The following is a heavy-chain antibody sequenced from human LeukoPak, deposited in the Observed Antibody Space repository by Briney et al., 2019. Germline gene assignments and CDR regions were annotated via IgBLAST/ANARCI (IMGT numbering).Heavy chain of an antibody. J-gene: IGHJ6*03. CDR2: IYTSGST. D-gene: IGHD6-19*01. V-gene: IGHV4-61*02. CDR1: GGSISSGSYY. CDR3: ARGSSGREYYYYYYMDV. Sequence: SETLSLTCTVSGGSISSGSYYWSWIRQPAGKGLEWIGRIYTSGSTNYNPSLKSRVPISVDTSKNQFSLKLSSVTAADTAVYYCARGSSGREYYYYYYMDVWGKGTTVTVSS.